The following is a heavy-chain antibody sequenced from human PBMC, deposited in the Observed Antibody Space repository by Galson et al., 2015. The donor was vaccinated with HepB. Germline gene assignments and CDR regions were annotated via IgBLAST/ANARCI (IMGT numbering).Heavy chain of an antibody. CDR3: ASQRYRSSTRCSFFDY. D-gene: IGHD2-2*01. Sequence: SVKVSCKASGYTFTTYAMHWVRQAPGQRLEWMGWVNAGNGNTKYSQKFQDRVTITRDTSASTAYMELSSLRSEDTAVYYCASQRYRSSTRCSFFDYWGQGTLVTVSS. CDR1: GYTFTTYA. J-gene: IGHJ4*02. CDR2: VNAGNGNT. V-gene: IGHV1-3*01.